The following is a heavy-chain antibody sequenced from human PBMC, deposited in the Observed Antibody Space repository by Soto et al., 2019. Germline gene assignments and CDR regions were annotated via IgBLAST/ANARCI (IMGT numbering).Heavy chain of an antibody. Sequence: GGSLRLSCAASGFTFSSYSMNWVRQAPGKGLEWVSYISSSSSTIYYADSVKGRFTISRDNAKNSLYLQMNSLRDEDTAVNYCARDQGGYSGSYDDAFDIWGQGTMVTVSS. V-gene: IGHV3-48*02. D-gene: IGHD1-26*01. J-gene: IGHJ3*02. CDR1: GFTFSSYS. CDR3: ARDQGGYSGSYDDAFDI. CDR2: ISSSSSTI.